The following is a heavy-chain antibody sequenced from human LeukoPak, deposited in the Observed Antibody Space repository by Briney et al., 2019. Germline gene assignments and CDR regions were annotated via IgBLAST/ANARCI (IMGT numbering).Heavy chain of an antibody. Sequence: SGGSLRLSCAASGFTFSSYSMNCVRQAPGKGLEWVSSISSRSSYIYYADSVKGRFTISRDNAKNSLYLQMNSLRAEDTAVYYCARENYGDYDVGDYWGQGTLVTVSS. J-gene: IGHJ4*02. D-gene: IGHD4-17*01. CDR3: ARENYGDYDVGDY. CDR2: ISSRSSYI. V-gene: IGHV3-21*01. CDR1: GFTFSSYS.